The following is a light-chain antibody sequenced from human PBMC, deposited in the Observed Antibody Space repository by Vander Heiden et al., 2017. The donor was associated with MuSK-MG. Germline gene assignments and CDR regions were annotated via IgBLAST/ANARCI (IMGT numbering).Light chain of an antibody. J-gene: IGLJ2*01. Sequence: QSALTQPASVSGSPGQSTTISCTGTSSDVGGYNYVSRYQQHPGKAPKLMIYYVSNRPSGVSNRFSGSKSGNTASPTTSGLQAEDEADYYCSSSTSSSTRYVVFGGGTKLTVL. CDR1: SSDVGGYNY. CDR2: YVS. V-gene: IGLV2-14*01. CDR3: SSSTSSSTRYVV.